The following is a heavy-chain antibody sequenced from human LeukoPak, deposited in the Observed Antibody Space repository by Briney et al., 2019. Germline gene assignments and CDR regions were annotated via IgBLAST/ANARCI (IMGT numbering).Heavy chain of an antibody. Sequence: ASVKVSCKLSGDTLTELSMHWVRQSPEKGLEWMGGFVPEDGETIYAQKFQGRVTMTEDTSTDTAYMELSSLGSDDTAVYFCATLPRGHLFDSWGQGTLVTVSS. D-gene: IGHD3-10*01. CDR3: ATLPRGHLFDS. J-gene: IGHJ4*02. V-gene: IGHV1-24*01. CDR2: FVPEDGET. CDR1: GDTLTELS.